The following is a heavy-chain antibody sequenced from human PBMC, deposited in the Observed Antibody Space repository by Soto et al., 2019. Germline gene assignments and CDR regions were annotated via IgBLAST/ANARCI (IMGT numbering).Heavy chain of an antibody. Sequence: PGESLKISCKGSGYSFTSYWIGWVRQMPGKGLEWMGIIYPGDSDTRYSPSFQGQVTISADKSISTAYLQWSSLKASDTAMHYCARRADGRQQLWFPSYYYYGMDVWGQGTTVTVSS. CDR1: GYSFTSYW. CDR2: IYPGDSDT. CDR3: ARRADGRQQLWFPSYYYYGMDV. J-gene: IGHJ6*02. D-gene: IGHD5-18*01. V-gene: IGHV5-51*01.